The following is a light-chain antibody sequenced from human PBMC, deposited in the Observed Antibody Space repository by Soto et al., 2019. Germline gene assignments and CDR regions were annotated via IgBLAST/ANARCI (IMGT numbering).Light chain of an antibody. CDR1: SSDVGAYNY. CDR2: EVS. V-gene: IGLV2-8*01. J-gene: IGLJ2*01. Sequence: QSALTQPRSASGSPGQSVTISCTGTSSDVGAYNYVSWYQQHPGKAPKLMIYEVSKRPSGVPDRFSGSKSGNTASLTVSGLQAEDEADYYCSSYAGSNNFVVFGGGTKLTVL. CDR3: SSYAGSNNFVV.